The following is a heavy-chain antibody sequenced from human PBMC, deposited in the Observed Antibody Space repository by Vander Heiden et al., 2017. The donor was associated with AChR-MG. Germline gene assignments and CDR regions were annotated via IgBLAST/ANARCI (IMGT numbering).Heavy chain of an antibody. V-gene: IGHV4-34*01. D-gene: IGHD6-6*01. Sequence: QVQLQQWGAGLLKPSETLSLTCAVYGGSFSGYYWSWIRQPPGKGLEWIGEINHSGSTNYNPSLKSRVTISVDTSKNQFSLKLSSVTAADTAVYYCARKRAARPFDYWGQGTLVTVS. J-gene: IGHJ4*02. CDR1: GGSFSGYY. CDR2: INHSGST. CDR3: ARKRAARPFDY.